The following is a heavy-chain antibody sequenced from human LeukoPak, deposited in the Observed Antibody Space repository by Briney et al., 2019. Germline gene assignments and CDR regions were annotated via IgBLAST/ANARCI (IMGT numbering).Heavy chain of an antibody. D-gene: IGHD7-27*01. Sequence: ASVNVSCKASGYTFPSYFMHWVRQATGQGPEWMGWMNANNGNTGYAQKFLGRVTMTRDTSISTAYMELSSLRSDDTAVYYCARGPPNWGYDYWGPGTLVPVSS. J-gene: IGHJ4*02. CDR3: ARGPPNWGYDY. CDR1: GYTFPSYF. CDR2: MNANNGNT. V-gene: IGHV1-8*01.